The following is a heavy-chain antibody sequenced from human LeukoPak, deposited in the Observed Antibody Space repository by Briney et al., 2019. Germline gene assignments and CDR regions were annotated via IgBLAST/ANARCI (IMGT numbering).Heavy chain of an antibody. J-gene: IGHJ3*02. CDR1: GFTFSSYS. CDR3: ARDSSGYDFWSGYYTWPKGDAFDI. Sequence: PGWALRLSCAASGFTFSSYSMKWVRQAPGKGQEWVSYISSSSSTIYYADSVKGRFTFSRDNAKNSLYLQMNSLRAEDTAVYYCARDSSGYDFWSGYYTWPKGDAFDIWGQGTMVTVSS. V-gene: IGHV3-48*01. D-gene: IGHD3-3*01. CDR2: ISSSSSTI.